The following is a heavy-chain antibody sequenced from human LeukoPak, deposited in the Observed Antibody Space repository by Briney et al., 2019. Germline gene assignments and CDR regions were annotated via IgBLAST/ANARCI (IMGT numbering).Heavy chain of an antibody. CDR2: INPNSGGT. CDR3: ARVSVAGHYYYYGMDV. Sequence: ASVKVSCKASGYTFTGYYMHWVRQAPGQGLEWMGWINPNSGGTNYAQKFQGRVTMTRDTSISTAYMELSRLRSDDTAVYYCARVSVAGHYYYYGMDVWGQGTTVXXXS. D-gene: IGHD6-19*01. V-gene: IGHV1-2*02. CDR1: GYTFTGYY. J-gene: IGHJ6*02.